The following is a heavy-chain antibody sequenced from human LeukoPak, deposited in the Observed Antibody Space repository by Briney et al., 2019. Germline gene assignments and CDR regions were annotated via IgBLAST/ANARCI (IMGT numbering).Heavy chain of an antibody. V-gene: IGHV4-61*02. CDR2: IHTTGRT. D-gene: IGHD4-17*01. CDR3: AREFDYEGVDP. Sequence: SETLSLTCSISGGSISSGDHYWTWIRQPAGKELEWIGRIHTTGRTNYNPSLKSRVYISVDTSKNQFSLELSSLTAADTAVYYCAREFDYEGVDPWGQGTLVTVSS. J-gene: IGHJ5*02. CDR1: GGSISSGDHY.